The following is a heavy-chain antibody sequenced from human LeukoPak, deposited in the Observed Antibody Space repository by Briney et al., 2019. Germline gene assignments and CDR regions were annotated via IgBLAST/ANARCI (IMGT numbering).Heavy chain of an antibody. V-gene: IGHV4-34*01. D-gene: IGHD1-26*01. Sequence: SETLSLTCAVYGGSFSGYYWSWIRQPPGKGLEWIGEINHSGSTNYNPFLKSRVTISVDTSKNQFSLKLSSVTAADTAVYYCARGHRYSGSYDYWGQGTLVTVSS. CDR2: INHSGST. J-gene: IGHJ4*02. CDR1: GGSFSGYY. CDR3: ARGHRYSGSYDY.